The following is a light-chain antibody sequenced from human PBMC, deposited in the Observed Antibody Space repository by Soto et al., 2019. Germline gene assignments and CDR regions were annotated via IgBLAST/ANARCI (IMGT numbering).Light chain of an antibody. CDR3: QLWDSNSDHVV. Sequence: SYELTQPPSVSVAPGQTATITCGGNNVGSNSVQWYQQNPGQAPVLVVYDNSDRPSGIPDRFSGSKSGNTATLTISRVEAGDEADYYCQLWDSNSDHVVFGGGTKLTVL. J-gene: IGLJ2*01. CDR1: NVGSNS. CDR2: DNS. V-gene: IGLV3-21*02.